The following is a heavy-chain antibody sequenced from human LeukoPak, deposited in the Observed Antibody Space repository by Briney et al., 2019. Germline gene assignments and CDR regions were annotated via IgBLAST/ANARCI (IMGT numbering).Heavy chain of an antibody. CDR3: ARGFPIDY. V-gene: IGHV3-7*01. CDR1: GFIFSAYW. CDR2: IKQDGSEK. D-gene: IGHD2-2*02. Sequence: GGSLRLSCAASGFIFSAYWMSWVRQAPGKELEWVANIKQDGSEKYYVDSMKGRFTISRDNAKNSLYLQMNSLRAEDTAVYYCARGFPIDYWGQGTLVTVSS. J-gene: IGHJ4*02.